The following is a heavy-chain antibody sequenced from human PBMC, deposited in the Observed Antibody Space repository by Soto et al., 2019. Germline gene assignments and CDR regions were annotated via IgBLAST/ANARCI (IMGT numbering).Heavy chain of an antibody. CDR3: TRDHSSSWHDFDY. V-gene: IGHV1-18*01. D-gene: IGHD6-13*01. CDR2: ISGYNGDT. CDR1: GYTFSNYE. Sequence: QVQLVQSGAEVTKPGASVTVSCETSGYTFSNYEITWERQAPGQGLAWTGWISGYNGDTNYPEKLQGRVTMTTNTSTSTVYMELRNLRSDETAMYYCTRDHSSSWHDFDYWGQGTLVTVSS. J-gene: IGHJ4*02.